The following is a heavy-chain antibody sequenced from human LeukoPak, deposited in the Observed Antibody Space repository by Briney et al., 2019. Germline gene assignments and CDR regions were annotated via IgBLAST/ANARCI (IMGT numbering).Heavy chain of an antibody. D-gene: IGHD1-26*01. Sequence: AASVKVSCKASGYTFTSYAMNWVRQAPGQGLEWMGWINTNTGNPTYAQGFTGRFVFSLDTSVSTAYLQISSLKAEDTAVYYCARDPPGGSYPEYYFDYWGQGTLVTVSS. CDR3: ARDPPGGSYPEYYFDY. J-gene: IGHJ4*02. CDR2: INTNTGNP. V-gene: IGHV7-4-1*02. CDR1: GYTFTSYA.